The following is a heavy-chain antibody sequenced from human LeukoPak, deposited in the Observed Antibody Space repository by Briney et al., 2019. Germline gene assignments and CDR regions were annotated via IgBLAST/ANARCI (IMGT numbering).Heavy chain of an antibody. D-gene: IGHD5-18*01. CDR2: IYYSGST. V-gene: IGHV4-59*01. Sequence: SETLSLTCTVSGGSISGYYWSWIRQPPGKGLEWIGYIYYSGSTNYNPSLKSRVTISVDTSKNQFSLKLSSVTAADTAVYYCARWIQLWLKGGFDPWGQGTLVTVSS. CDR3: ARWIQLWLKGGFDP. CDR1: GGSISGYY. J-gene: IGHJ5*02.